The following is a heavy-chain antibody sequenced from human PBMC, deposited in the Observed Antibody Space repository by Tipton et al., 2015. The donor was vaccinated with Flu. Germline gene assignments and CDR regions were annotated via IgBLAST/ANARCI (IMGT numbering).Heavy chain of an antibody. CDR2: INQDGSEK. V-gene: IGHV3-7*01. CDR1: GFTFSRYW. CDR3: ARDAVITPNSYYYGMDV. Sequence: SLRLSCAASGFTFSRYWMNWVRQAPGKGLQWVANINQDGSEKYYVDSVKGRFTISRDNAKNSLYLQMNSLRAEDTALYYCARDAVITPNSYYYGMDVWGQGTTVTVSS. J-gene: IGHJ6*02. D-gene: IGHD1-14*01.